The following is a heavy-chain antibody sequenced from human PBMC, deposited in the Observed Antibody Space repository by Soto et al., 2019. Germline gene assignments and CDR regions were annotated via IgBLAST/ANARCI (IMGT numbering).Heavy chain of an antibody. Sequence: ESLKISCKGSGYSFTSYWIGWVRQMPGKGLEWMGIIYPGDSDTRYSPSFQGQVTISADKSISTAYLQWSSLKASDTAMYYCARQRDGYNSGPRHFDYWGQGTLVTVS. CDR2: IYPGDSDT. CDR3: ARQRDGYNSGPRHFDY. CDR1: GYSFTSYW. D-gene: IGHD5-12*01. V-gene: IGHV5-51*01. J-gene: IGHJ4*02.